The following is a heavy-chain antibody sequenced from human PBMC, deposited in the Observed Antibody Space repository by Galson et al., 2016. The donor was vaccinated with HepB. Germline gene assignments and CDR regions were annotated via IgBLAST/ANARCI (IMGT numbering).Heavy chain of an antibody. CDR3: ARDGGQDRGSIFDY. J-gene: IGHJ4*02. V-gene: IGHV3-66*01. D-gene: IGHD2-15*01. CDR1: GFVVSSTY. Sequence: SLRLSCAASGFVVSSTYMDWVRQAPGRGLECVALLYRDGFTYYADSVKGSFTISSDNSKNTFYLQMNSLRAYDTAVYYCARDGGQDRGSIFDYWGQGTLVTVSS. CDR2: LYRDGFT.